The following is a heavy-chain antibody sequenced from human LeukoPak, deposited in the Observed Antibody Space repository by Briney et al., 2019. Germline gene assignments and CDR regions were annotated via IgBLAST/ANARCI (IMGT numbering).Heavy chain of an antibody. Sequence: ASVKVSCKASAYIFTTYYIHWVRQAPGQGLEWMGIINPSDGSANYAQQFQGRVTMTRDTSTSTVYMELSSLRSEDTAVYYCATWGRIDYWGQGTLVTVSS. CDR2: INPSDGSA. CDR1: AYIFTTYY. D-gene: IGHD3-16*01. V-gene: IGHV1-46*01. J-gene: IGHJ4*02. CDR3: ATWGRIDY.